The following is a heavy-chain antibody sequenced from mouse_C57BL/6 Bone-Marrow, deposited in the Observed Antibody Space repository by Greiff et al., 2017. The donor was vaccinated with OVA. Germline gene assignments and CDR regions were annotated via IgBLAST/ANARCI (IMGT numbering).Heavy chain of an antibody. V-gene: IGHV3-6*01. D-gene: IGHD3-2*02. CDR1: GYSITSGYY. CDR2: ISYDGSN. Sequence: EVHLVESGPGLVKPSQSLSLTCSVTGYSITSGYYWNWIRQFPGNKLEWMGYISYDGSNNYNPSLKNRISITRDTSKNQFFLKLNSVTTEDTATYYCANSSGYEFAYWGQGTLVTVSA. J-gene: IGHJ3*01. CDR3: ANSSGYEFAY.